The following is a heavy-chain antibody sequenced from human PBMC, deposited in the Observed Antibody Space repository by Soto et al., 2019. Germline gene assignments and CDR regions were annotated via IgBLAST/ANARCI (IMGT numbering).Heavy chain of an antibody. Sequence: ASVKVSCKASGYTFTSYAMHWVRQAPGQRLEWMGWINAGNGNTKYSQKFQGRVTITRDTSTSTVYMELRSLRSEDTAIYYCAREVERAAAGPFYYYAMDVWGQGTTVTVSS. D-gene: IGHD6-13*01. CDR1: GYTFTSYA. CDR3: AREVERAAAGPFYYYAMDV. CDR2: INAGNGNT. J-gene: IGHJ6*02. V-gene: IGHV1-3*01.